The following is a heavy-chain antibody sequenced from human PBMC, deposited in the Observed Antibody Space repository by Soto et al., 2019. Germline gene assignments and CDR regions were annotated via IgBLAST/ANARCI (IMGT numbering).Heavy chain of an antibody. Sequence: QVQLVQSGAEVKKPGASVKVSCKASGYTFTSYAMHWVRQAPGQRLEWVGWINAGNGNTKYSQKFHGRVTITRDTSASTAYMELISLRSEDTAVYYCARVLFLGGYEIIDYWGQGTLVTVSS. D-gene: IGHD5-12*01. CDR1: GYTFTSYA. V-gene: IGHV1-3*01. J-gene: IGHJ4*02. CDR3: ARVLFLGGYEIIDY. CDR2: INAGNGNT.